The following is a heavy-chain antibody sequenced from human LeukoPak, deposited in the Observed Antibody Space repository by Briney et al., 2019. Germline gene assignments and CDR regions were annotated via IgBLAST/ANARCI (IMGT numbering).Heavy chain of an antibody. CDR2: IIVSGVYI. V-gene: IGHV3-21*01. J-gene: IGHJ6*03. D-gene: IGHD3-3*01. Sequence: GGSLSLSCAPSGFPLSSYRMNWVRQVPGRGWGWSSSIIVSGVYIYYADSVKGRFTISRDNAKNSLYLQMNSLRAEDTAVYYCARDSPGRDFWSGYYKGYMDVWGKGTTVTVSS. CDR3: ARDSPGRDFWSGYYKGYMDV. CDR1: GFPLSSYR.